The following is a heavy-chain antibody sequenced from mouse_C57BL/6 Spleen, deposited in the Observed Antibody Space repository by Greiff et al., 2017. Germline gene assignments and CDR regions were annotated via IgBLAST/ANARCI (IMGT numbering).Heavy chain of an antibody. CDR1: GYSFTDYN. Sequence: EVQLQQSGPELVKPGASVKISCKASGYSFTDYNMNWVKQSNGKNLEWIGVITPNYGTTSYNQKFTGKATLTVDPSSSTASMQLNSLTSADSAVYYCARDLSSGYLYYFDYWRQGTTLTVSS. D-gene: IGHD3-2*02. V-gene: IGHV1-39*01. CDR2: ITPNYGTT. CDR3: ARDLSSGYLYYFDY. J-gene: IGHJ2*01.